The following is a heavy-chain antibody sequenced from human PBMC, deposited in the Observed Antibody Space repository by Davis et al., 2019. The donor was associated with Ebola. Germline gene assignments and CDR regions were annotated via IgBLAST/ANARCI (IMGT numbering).Heavy chain of an antibody. Sequence: SETLSLTCAVYGGSFSGYYWSWIRQPPGKGLEWLGEINHSGSTNYNPSLKSRVTISVDTSKNQFSLKLSSVTAADTAVYYCARRIGSRSWGYYYYGMDVWGQGTTVTVSS. CDR1: GGSFSGYY. CDR3: ARRIGSRSWGYYYYGMDV. J-gene: IGHJ6*02. CDR2: INHSGST. V-gene: IGHV4-34*01. D-gene: IGHD6-6*01.